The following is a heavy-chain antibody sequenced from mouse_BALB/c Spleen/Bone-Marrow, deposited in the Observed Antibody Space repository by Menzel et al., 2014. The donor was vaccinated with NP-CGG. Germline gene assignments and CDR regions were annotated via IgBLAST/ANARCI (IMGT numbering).Heavy chain of an antibody. CDR2: VDPANGNT. CDR3: ARRFGNSPRDSAMVN. Sequence: EVKLVESGADLVKPGASVKLSCTASGFNIKDTYIHWVKQRPEQGLEWIGRVDPANGNTKYAPKFQGKATITADTSSNTAYLRLSSLTSEDTAVYYCARRFGNSPRDSAMVNWGRGTSVTVSS. CDR1: GFNIKDTY. V-gene: IGHV14-3*02. D-gene: IGHD2-1*01. J-gene: IGHJ4*01.